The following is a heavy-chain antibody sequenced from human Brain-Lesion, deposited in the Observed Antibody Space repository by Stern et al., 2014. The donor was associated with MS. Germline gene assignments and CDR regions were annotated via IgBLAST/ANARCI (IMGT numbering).Heavy chain of an antibody. Sequence: DQLVESGAEVKKPGASVKVSCKTSGYIFTGYYIHWVRQAPGQGLEWMARINPKPGGTKYAQKFQGRVTMSRDTSISTAYVELSSLTSDDTAVYYCARDQRGITIFGVVTDYYYLGMDVWGQGTTVTVSS. D-gene: IGHD3-3*01. CDR2: INPKPGGT. CDR1: GYIFTGYY. CDR3: ARDQRGITIFGVVTDYYYLGMDV. V-gene: IGHV1-2*02. J-gene: IGHJ6*02.